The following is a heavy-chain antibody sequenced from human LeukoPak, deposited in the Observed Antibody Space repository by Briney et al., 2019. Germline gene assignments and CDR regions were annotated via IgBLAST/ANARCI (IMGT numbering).Heavy chain of an antibody. Sequence: ASVKVSCKASGFIFTDYHIHWVRQAPGQGLEWMGWINANSGASTYAPKFQGRVTMTRDRSISTAYMEVSRLRSDDTAIYYCARVPYCSTASCYSAWGQGTLVTVAS. V-gene: IGHV1-2*02. CDR2: INANSGAS. J-gene: IGHJ5*02. CDR3: ARVPYCSTASCYSA. D-gene: IGHD2-2*01. CDR1: GFIFTDYH.